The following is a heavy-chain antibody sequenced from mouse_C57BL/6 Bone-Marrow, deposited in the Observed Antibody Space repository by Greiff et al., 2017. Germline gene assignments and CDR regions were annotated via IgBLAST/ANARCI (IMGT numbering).Heavy chain of an antibody. CDR3: TLITTVVYYYAMDY. CDR2: IDPENGDT. J-gene: IGHJ4*01. D-gene: IGHD1-1*01. CDR1: GFNIKDDY. V-gene: IGHV14-4*01. Sequence: EVMLVESGAELVRPGASVKLSCTASGFNIKDDYMHWVKQRPEQGLEWIGWIDPENGDTEYASKFQGKATITADTSSNTAYLQLSSLTSEDTAVYYCTLITTVVYYYAMDYWGQGTSVTVSS.